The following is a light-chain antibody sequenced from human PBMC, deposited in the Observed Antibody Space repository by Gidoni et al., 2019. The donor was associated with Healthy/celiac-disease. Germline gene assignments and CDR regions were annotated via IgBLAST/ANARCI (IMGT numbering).Light chain of an antibody. V-gene: IGKV3-15*01. Sequence: EFLIPPSPATLSVSPGERATLSCRASQSVSSNLAWYQQKPGQAPRLLIYGASTRDTGIPARFSGSGSGTEFTLTISSLQSEDFAVYYCQQYNNWPRTFGQGTKLEIK. CDR3: QQYNNWPRT. CDR1: QSVSSN. J-gene: IGKJ2*02. CDR2: GAS.